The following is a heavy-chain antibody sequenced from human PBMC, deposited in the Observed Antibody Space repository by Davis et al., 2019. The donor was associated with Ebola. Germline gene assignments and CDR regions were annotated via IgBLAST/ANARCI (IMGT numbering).Heavy chain of an antibody. J-gene: IGHJ6*04. D-gene: IGHD3-10*01. CDR2: IYPGDSDT. CDR3: ARLGGVRGDRYYYYGMDV. CDR1: GYSFTSYW. V-gene: IGHV5-51*01. Sequence: GESLKISCKGSGYSFTSYWIGWVRQMPGKGLEWMGIIYPGDSDTSYSPSFQGQVTISADKSISTAYLQWSSLKASDTAMYYCARLGGVRGDRYYYYGMDVWGKGTTVTVSS.